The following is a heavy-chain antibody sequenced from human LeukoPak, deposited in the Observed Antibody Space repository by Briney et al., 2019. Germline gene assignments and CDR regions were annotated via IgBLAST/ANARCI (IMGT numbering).Heavy chain of an antibody. CDR3: ARETPRRGETRDGYR. D-gene: IGHD5-24*01. CDR1: GFTFSDYY. J-gene: IGHJ4*02. Sequence: GGSLRLSCAASGFTFSDYYMNWVRQVPGKGLECLANIKEDGSGTYYADSVKGRFTISRDNPKNLLFLQINSLRVEDTAVYYCARETPRRGETRDGYRWGQGTVVTVSS. CDR2: IKEDGSGT. V-gene: IGHV3-7*01.